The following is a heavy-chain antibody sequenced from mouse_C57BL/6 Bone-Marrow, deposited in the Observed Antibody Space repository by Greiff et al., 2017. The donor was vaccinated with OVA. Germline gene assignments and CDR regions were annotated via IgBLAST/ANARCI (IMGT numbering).Heavy chain of an antibody. D-gene: IGHD2-2*01. J-gene: IGHJ2*01. CDR3: ATLYYGYDSYYFDY. V-gene: IGHV1-26*01. Sequence: EVQLQQSGPELVKPGASVKISCKASGYTFTDYYMNWVKQSHGKSLEWIGDINPNNGGTSYNQKFKGKATLTVDKSSSTAYMELRSLTSEDSAVYYCATLYYGYDSYYFDYWAKAPLSQSPQ. CDR2: INPNNGGT. CDR1: GYTFTDYY.